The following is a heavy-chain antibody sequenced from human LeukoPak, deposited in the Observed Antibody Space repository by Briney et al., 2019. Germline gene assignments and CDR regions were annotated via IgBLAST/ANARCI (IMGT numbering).Heavy chain of an antibody. Sequence: PSETLSLTCTVSGGSISSGGYYWSWIRQHPGKGLEWIGYIYYSGSTYYNPSLKSRVTIPVDTSKNQFSLKLSSVTAADTAVYYCARGSAGYYYDSSGYFYYGMDVWGQGTTVTVSS. CDR3: ARGSAGYYYDSSGYFYYGMDV. CDR2: IYYSGST. D-gene: IGHD3-22*01. CDR1: GGSISSGGYY. V-gene: IGHV4-31*03. J-gene: IGHJ6*02.